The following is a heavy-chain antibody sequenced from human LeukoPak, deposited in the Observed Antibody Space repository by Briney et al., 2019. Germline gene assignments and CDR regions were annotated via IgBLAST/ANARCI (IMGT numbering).Heavy chain of an antibody. CDR2: MNPNSGNT. CDR3: ARDLITIFGAGRNNWFDP. Sequence: ASVKVSCKASGYTFTSYDINWVRQATGQGLEWMGWMNPNSGNTGYAQKFQGRVTMTRNTSISTAYMELSSLRSEDTAVYYCARDLITIFGAGRNNWFDPWGQGTLVTVSS. CDR1: GYTFTSYD. V-gene: IGHV1-8*01. J-gene: IGHJ5*02. D-gene: IGHD3-3*01.